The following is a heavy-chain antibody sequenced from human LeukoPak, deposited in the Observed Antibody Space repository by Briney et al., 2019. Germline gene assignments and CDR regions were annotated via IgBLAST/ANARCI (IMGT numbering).Heavy chain of an antibody. CDR1: GFTFSDDW. V-gene: IGHV3-15*01. Sequence: GGSLRLSCAASGFTFSDDWMSWVRQAPGKGLEWVGRIKTKNEGGTTDYTAPVRGRFTISRDDSKNTLYLQMNRLTTEDTAVYYCITDDSGTGNFWGQGTLVTVSS. CDR3: ITDDSGTGNF. D-gene: IGHD1-14*01. J-gene: IGHJ3*01. CDR2: IKTKNEGGTT.